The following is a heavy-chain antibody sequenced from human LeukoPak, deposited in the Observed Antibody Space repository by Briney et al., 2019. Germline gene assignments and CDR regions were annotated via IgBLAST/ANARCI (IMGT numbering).Heavy chain of an antibody. CDR1: XFTVSSNY. Sequence: LXXXTSXFTVSSNYMSWXRQXPGXXXXXVSXIYRCGSTYYADSVKGRFTISRDNSKNTLYLQMNSLRAEDTAVYYCAREHNTGYCSSTSAPFDIWGQGTMVTVSS. CDR3: AREHNTGYCSSTSAPFDI. CDR2: IYRCGST. J-gene: IGHJ3*02. D-gene: IGHD2-2*01. V-gene: IGHV3-66*01.